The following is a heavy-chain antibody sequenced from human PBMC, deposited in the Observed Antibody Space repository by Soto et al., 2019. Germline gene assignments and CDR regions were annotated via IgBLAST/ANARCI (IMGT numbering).Heavy chain of an antibody. CDR1: RVMFNNNW. Sequence: GSLRLSCAASRVMFNNNWMSWVRQATGKGLEWVAHIREDGSGISYVDSVRGRVTISRDNTLNSLYLQMDTLRPGDTAVYYCARGHFGLDVWGQGTTVTVSS. V-gene: IGHV3-7*01. CDR2: IREDGSGI. J-gene: IGHJ6*02. CDR3: ARGHFGLDV. D-gene: IGHD3-10*01.